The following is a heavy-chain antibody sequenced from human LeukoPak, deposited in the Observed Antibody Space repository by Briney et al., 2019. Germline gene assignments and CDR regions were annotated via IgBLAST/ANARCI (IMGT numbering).Heavy chain of an antibody. D-gene: IGHD6-19*01. J-gene: IGHJ4*02. V-gene: IGHV4-59*08. CDR2: SHYSGSI. CDR3: ARQYDSGWYNLDY. Sequence: SETLSLTCTVSGGSISSYYWSWIRQPAGKGLEWIGYSHYSGSINYNPSLKGRVTILVDTSKNQFSLKLSSVTAADTAMYYCARQYDSGWYNLDYWGQGILVTVSS. CDR1: GGSISSYY.